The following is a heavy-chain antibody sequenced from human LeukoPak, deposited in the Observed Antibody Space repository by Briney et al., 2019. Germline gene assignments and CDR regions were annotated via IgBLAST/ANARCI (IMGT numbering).Heavy chain of an antibody. Sequence: GGSLRLSCVASGFTFRKYWLRWVRQAPGEGLEWVSRINPDDESTSYADSVRGRFTISRDNAKNTLYLQMSSLRAEDTAVYYCLTILEATIDAFDIWGQGTMVTVSS. CDR3: LTILEATIDAFDI. J-gene: IGHJ3*02. CDR1: GFTFRKYW. V-gene: IGHV3-74*01. D-gene: IGHD1-26*01. CDR2: INPDDEST.